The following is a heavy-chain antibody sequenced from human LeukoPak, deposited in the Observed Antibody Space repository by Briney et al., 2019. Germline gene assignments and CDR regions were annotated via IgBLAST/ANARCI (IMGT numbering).Heavy chain of an antibody. CDR3: ARDQGGERWFDP. V-gene: IGHV3-21*01. CDR1: GFNFGSYA. J-gene: IGHJ5*02. D-gene: IGHD3-16*01. Sequence: GGSLRLSCAASGFNFGSYAMNWVCQAPGKGLEWVSSISSGSSFIYYADSVKGRFTISRDNDKNSLHLQMNSLRAEDTAIYYCARDQGGERWFDPWGQGTLVTVSS. CDR2: ISSGSSFI.